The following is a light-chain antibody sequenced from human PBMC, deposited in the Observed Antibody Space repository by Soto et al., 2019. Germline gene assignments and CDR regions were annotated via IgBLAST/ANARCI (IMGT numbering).Light chain of an antibody. Sequence: EIVLTQSPATLSLSPGERATLSCRASQSVSSYLLWFQQKPGQAPRLLIYDASNRATGVPARFSGSGSGTAFTLTISSLEPEDFSVYYCHQRTNWPLTFGGGTKVESK. CDR2: DAS. J-gene: IGKJ4*01. V-gene: IGKV3-11*01. CDR3: HQRTNWPLT. CDR1: QSVSSY.